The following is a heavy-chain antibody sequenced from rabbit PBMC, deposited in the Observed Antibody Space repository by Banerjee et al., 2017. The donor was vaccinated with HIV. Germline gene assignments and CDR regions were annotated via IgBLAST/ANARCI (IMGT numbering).Heavy chain of an antibody. CDR2: IGVGSGGT. CDR1: GFSFSSGYC. CDR3: ARDDDAGYGGYVFNL. Sequence: QEQLVESGGGLVKPEGSLTLTCTTSGFSFSSGYCMCWVRQTPGKGLEWIGCIGVGSGGTNYASWAKGRFTISKTSSTTVTLQMTSLTAADTATYFCARDDDAGYGGYVFNLWDQGTLVTVS. J-gene: IGHJ4*01. V-gene: IGHV1S45*01. D-gene: IGHD7-1*01.